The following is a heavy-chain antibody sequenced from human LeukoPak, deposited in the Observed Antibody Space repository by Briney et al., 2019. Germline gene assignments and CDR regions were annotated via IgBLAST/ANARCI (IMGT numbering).Heavy chain of an antibody. CDR3: ARGITIFGVVEPY. J-gene: IGHJ4*02. CDR1: GFTFSSYG. D-gene: IGHD3-3*01. V-gene: IGHV3-33*01. Sequence: PGGSLRLSCAASGFTFSSYGMHWVRQAPGKGLEWVAVIWYDGSNKYYADSVKGRFTISRDNSKNTLYLQMNSLRAEDTAVYYCARGITIFGVVEPYWGQGTLVTVSS. CDR2: IWYDGSNK.